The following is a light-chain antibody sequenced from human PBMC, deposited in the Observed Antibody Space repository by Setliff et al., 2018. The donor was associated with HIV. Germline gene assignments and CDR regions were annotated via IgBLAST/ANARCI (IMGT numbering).Light chain of an antibody. V-gene: IGLV2-14*01. CDR1: SSDVGGYNY. CDR2: DVS. Sequence: ALTQPASVSGSPGQSITISCTGTSSDVGGYNYVSWYQQHPGKAPKFMIYDVSKRPSGVSNRFSGSKSGDTASLTISGLQAEDEADYYCSSYTSSSTYVFGTGTKVTVL. J-gene: IGLJ1*01. CDR3: SSYTSSSTYV.